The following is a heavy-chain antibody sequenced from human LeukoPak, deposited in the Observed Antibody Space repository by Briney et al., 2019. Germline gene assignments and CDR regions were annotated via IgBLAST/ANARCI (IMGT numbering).Heavy chain of an antibody. D-gene: IGHD2-15*01. Sequence: PGRSLRLSCAASGFTFDDYAMHWVRQAPGKGLEWVSGTSWNGKRNDYAGSVKGRFTISRDNARNSLYLQMNSLRTEDTTLYFCAKTSRIDQSFFDSWGQGTLVTVSS. CDR2: TSWNGKRN. CDR3: AKTSRIDQSFFDS. CDR1: GFTFDDYA. V-gene: IGHV3-9*01. J-gene: IGHJ4*02.